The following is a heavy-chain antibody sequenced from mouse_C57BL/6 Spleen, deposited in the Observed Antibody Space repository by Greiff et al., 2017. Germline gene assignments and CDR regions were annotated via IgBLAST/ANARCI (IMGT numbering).Heavy chain of an antibody. J-gene: IGHJ1*03. Sequence: EVMLVESEGGLVQPGSSMKLSCTASGFTFSDYYMAWVRQVPEKGLEWVANINYDGSSTYYLDSLKSRFIISRDNAKNILYLQMSSLKSEDTATYYGARGGGTVVATEYFDVWGTGTTVTVSS. V-gene: IGHV5-16*01. CDR1: GFTFSDYY. CDR2: INYDGSST. D-gene: IGHD1-1*01. CDR3: ARGGGTVVATEYFDV.